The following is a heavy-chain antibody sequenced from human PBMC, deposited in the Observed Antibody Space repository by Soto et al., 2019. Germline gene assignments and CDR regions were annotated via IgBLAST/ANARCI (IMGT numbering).Heavy chain of an antibody. CDR3: ARDRLYDYGKFDY. V-gene: IGHV3-33*01. CDR1: GFTFSSYG. D-gene: IGHD4-17*01. J-gene: IGHJ4*02. CDR2: IWYDGSNK. Sequence: QSGGSLRLSCAASGFTFSSYGMHWVRQAPGKGLEWVAVIWYDGSNKYYADSVKGRFTISRDNSKNTLYLQMNSLRAEDTAVYYCARDRLYDYGKFDYWGQGTLVTVSS.